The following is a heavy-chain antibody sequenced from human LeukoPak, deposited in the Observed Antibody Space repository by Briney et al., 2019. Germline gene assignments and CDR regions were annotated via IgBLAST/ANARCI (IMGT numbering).Heavy chain of an antibody. CDR1: GFTVSSNY. Sequence: GGSLRLSCAASGFTVSSNYMSWVRQAPGKGLGWVSVIYSGGSTYYADSVKGRFTISRHNSKNTLYLQMNSLRAEDTAVYYCARLHSGSSVWFDYWGQGTLVTVSS. J-gene: IGHJ4*02. D-gene: IGHD1-26*01. CDR3: ARLHSGSSVWFDY. CDR2: IYSGGST. V-gene: IGHV3-53*04.